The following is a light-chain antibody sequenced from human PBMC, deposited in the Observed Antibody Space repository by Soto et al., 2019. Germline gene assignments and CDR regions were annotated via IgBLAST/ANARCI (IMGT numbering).Light chain of an antibody. CDR2: GNS. V-gene: IGLV1-40*01. CDR1: SSNIGAGYD. J-gene: IGLJ1*01. Sequence: QSVLTQPPSVSGAPGQRVTISCTGSSSNIGAGYDVHWYQQLPGIAPKLLLYGNSNRPSGVPDRFSGSKSGTSASLAITGLQAEDEADYYCQSFDSSLSGYVFGPGTKVTVL. CDR3: QSFDSSLSGYV.